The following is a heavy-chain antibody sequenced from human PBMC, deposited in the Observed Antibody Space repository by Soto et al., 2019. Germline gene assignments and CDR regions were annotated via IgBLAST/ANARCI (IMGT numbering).Heavy chain of an antibody. CDR1: GFTISTYA. CDR2: ISASGDGT. Sequence: EVQLLESGGGLVQPGGSLRLFCAASGFTISTYAMSWVRQAPGKGLEWVSAISASGDGTYFADSVKGRFTISRDSSKNTLFLQMNSLRAEDTAVYYCEPRIGIAVYWGQGTLVTVSS. D-gene: IGHD6-19*01. J-gene: IGHJ4*02. CDR3: EPRIGIAVY. V-gene: IGHV3-23*01.